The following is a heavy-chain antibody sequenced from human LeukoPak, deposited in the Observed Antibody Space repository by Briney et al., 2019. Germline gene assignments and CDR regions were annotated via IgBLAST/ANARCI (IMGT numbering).Heavy chain of an antibody. D-gene: IGHD6-19*01. Sequence: GGPLRLSCAASGFTFSSYSMNWVRQAPGKGLEWVSSISSSSSYIYYADSVKGRFTISRDNAKNSLYLQMNSLRAEDTAVYYCARDWLGRAFDIWGQGTMVTVSS. CDR1: GFTFSSYS. V-gene: IGHV3-21*01. CDR3: ARDWLGRAFDI. CDR2: ISSSSSYI. J-gene: IGHJ3*02.